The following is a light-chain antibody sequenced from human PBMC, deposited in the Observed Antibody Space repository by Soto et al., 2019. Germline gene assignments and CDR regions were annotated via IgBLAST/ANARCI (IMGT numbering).Light chain of an antibody. CDR2: DAS. CDR3: QQRL. Sequence: EIVLTQSPATLSLSPGERATLSCRASQSVSSYLAWYQQKPGQAPRLLIYDASNRATGIPARFSGSGSGTDCTLTISSLEPEDFAVYYCQQRLFGPGTKVDIK. V-gene: IGKV3-11*01. CDR1: QSVSSY. J-gene: IGKJ3*01.